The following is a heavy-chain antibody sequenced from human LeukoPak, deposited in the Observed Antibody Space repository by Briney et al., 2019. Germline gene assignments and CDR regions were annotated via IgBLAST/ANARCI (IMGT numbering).Heavy chain of an antibody. J-gene: IGHJ4*02. CDR3: ARTGGANPTWFTYYFDY. CDR2: IYYSGST. CDR1: GDSISSSSYY. V-gene: IGHV4-39*01. Sequence: SETLSLTCTVSGDSISSSSYYWGWIRHPPGKGLECIGSIYYSGSTYYNPSLKSRVTISVDTSKNQFSLKLSSVTAADTAVYYCARTGGANPTWFTYYFDYWGQGTLVTVSS. D-gene: IGHD3-10*01.